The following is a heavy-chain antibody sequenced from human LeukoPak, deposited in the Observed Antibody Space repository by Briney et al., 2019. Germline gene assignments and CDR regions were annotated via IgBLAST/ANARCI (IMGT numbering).Heavy chain of an antibody. V-gene: IGHV3-21*01. CDR2: ISSSSSYI. CDR1: GFTFSNAW. J-gene: IGHJ3*02. Sequence: GGSLRLSCAASGFTFSNAWMSWVRQAPGKGLEWVSSISSSSSYIYYADSVKGRFTISRDNAKNSLYLQMNSLRAEDTAVYYCAGDTMARGVIIPDIWGQGTMVTVSS. D-gene: IGHD3-10*01. CDR3: AGDTMARGVIIPDI.